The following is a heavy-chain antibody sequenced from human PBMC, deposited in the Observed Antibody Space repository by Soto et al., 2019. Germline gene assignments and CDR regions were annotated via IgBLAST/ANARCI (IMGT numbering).Heavy chain of an antibody. Sequence: EVQLVESGGGLVQPGGSLKLSCAASGFTFSGSAMHWVRQASGKGLEWVGRIRSKANSYATAYVASVKGRFTISRDDSKNTAYLQMNSLKTEDTAVYYCTRNGYSSGSDYWGQGTLVTVSS. CDR2: IRSKANSYAT. J-gene: IGHJ4*02. D-gene: IGHD6-19*01. V-gene: IGHV3-73*02. CDR3: TRNGYSSGSDY. CDR1: GFTFSGSA.